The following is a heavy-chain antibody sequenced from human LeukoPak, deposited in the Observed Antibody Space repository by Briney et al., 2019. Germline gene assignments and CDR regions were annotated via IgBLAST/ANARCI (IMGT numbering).Heavy chain of an antibody. V-gene: IGHV3-13*01. CDR1: GFTFSSYD. CDR2: IGTAGDT. J-gene: IGHJ3*02. Sequence: GGSLRLSCAASGFTFSSYDMHWVRQATGKGLEWVSAIGTAGDTYYPGSVKGRFTISRENAKNSLYLQMNSLRAGDTAVYYCARGLYDSSGYYHDAFDIWGQGTMVTVSS. D-gene: IGHD3-22*01. CDR3: ARGLYDSSGYYHDAFDI.